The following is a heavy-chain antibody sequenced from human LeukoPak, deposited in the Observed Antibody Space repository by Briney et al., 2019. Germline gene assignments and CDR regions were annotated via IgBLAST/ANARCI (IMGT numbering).Heavy chain of an antibody. J-gene: IGHJ6*02. CDR1: GFTFSSYW. Sequence: GGSLRLSCAASGFTFSSYWMSWVRQAPGKGLEWVANIKQDGSEKYYVDSVKGRFTISRDNAKNSLYLQMNSLRAEDTAVYSCAREIRALYYGMDVWGQGTTVTVSS. CDR3: AREIRALYYGMDV. V-gene: IGHV3-7*01. CDR2: IKQDGSEK.